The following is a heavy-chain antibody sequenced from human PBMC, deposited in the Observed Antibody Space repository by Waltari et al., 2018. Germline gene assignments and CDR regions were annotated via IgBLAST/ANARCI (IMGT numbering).Heavy chain of an antibody. CDR1: GGTCSSYA. V-gene: IGHV1-69*05. CDR2: YIPIFGTA. CDR3: AGSRYYDFWSGPYDAFDI. Sequence: HVQLVQSGADVKKPGSSVKVSCKASGGTCSSYAISRVRQATGQRLAWMGGYIPIFGTANYAQRFQGRGTITTDESTSTAYMELSSLRSEDTAVYYCAGSRYYDFWSGPYDAFDIWGQGTMVTVSS. D-gene: IGHD3-3*01. J-gene: IGHJ3*02.